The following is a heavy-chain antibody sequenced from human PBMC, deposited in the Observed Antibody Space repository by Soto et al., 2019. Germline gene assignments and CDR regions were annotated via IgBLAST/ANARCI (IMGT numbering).Heavy chain of an antibody. D-gene: IGHD3-3*01. V-gene: IGHV1-8*01. J-gene: IGHJ6*02. Sequence: ASVKVSCKASGYTFTSYDINWVGQATGQGREWMGWMNPNRGNTGYAQKFKGRVTMTRNTSISTSSIELSSLRSEDTAVYYCARVPPTRVTIFGVVLRAYGMDFWGQGTTVTVSS. CDR2: MNPNRGNT. CDR1: GYTFTSYD. CDR3: ARVPPTRVTIFGVVLRAYGMDF.